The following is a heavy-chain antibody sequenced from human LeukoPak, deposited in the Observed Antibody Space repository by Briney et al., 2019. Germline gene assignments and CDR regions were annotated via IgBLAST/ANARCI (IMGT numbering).Heavy chain of an antibody. V-gene: IGHV1-3*01. CDR2: INAGNGNT. J-gene: IGHJ4*02. CDR1: GYTFTSYA. CDR3: ARDSTYGDYD. D-gene: IGHD4-17*01. Sequence: ASVKVSCKASGYTFTSYAMHWVRQAPRQRLEWMGWINAGNGNTKYSQKFQGRVTITRDTSGSTVYMELSSLRSEDTAVYYCARDSTYGDYDWGQGTLVTVSS.